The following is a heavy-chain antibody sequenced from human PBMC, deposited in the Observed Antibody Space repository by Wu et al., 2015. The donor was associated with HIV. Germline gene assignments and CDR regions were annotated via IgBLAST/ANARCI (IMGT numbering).Heavy chain of an antibody. J-gene: IGHJ4*02. CDR2: ISTAPQAPTQGREWMRWPTGYDDPV. V-gene: IGHV1-18*01. Sequence: QVQLIQSGTEVRNPGASVKLSCQAANYTFSDYGISWVRQAPGQGLQWMGWISTAPQAPTQGREWMRWPTGYDDPVHYAQTFEGRVTMTVDTSAAMVHLELASLTFDDTAIYYCARDGGSDWNDSGSDLWSQGTLVIVSP. D-gene: IGHD1-1*01. CDR3: ARDGGSDWNDSGSDL. CDR1: NYTFSDYG.